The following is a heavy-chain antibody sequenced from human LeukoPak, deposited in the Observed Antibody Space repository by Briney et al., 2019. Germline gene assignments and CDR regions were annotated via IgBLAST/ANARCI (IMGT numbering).Heavy chain of an antibody. CDR1: GYTFTSYA. CDR2: INTNTGDP. J-gene: IGHJ4*02. CDR3: ARDDSSSWTIPLDY. Sequence: ASVKVSCKASGYTFTSYAMNWVRQAPGQGLEWMGWINTNTGDPTYAQGFTGRFVFSLDTSVSTAYLQISSLKAEDTAVYYCARDDSSSWTIPLDYWGQGTLVTVSS. V-gene: IGHV7-4-1*02. D-gene: IGHD6-13*01.